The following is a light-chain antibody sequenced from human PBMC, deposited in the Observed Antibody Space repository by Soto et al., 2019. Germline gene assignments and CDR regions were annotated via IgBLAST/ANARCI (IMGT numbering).Light chain of an antibody. J-gene: IGLJ3*02. V-gene: IGLV2-14*01. CDR3: SSYTSISTLA. CDR1: DSDIGYYNY. Sequence: QSALTQPASVSGSPGQSITISCTGTDSDIGYYNYVSWYQQHPGKAPQLMIYEVSNRPSGVSNRFSGSKSGKTASLTISGLRAEDEADYYCSSYTSISTLAFGGGTKLTVL. CDR2: EVS.